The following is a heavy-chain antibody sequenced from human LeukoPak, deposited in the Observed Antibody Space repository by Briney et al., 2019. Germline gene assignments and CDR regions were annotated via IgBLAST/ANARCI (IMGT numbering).Heavy chain of an antibody. D-gene: IGHD6-13*01. V-gene: IGHV1-2*06. Sequence: ASVKVSCKASGYTLTGYYMHWARQAPGQGLEWMGRINPNSGGTNYAQKFQGRVTMTRDTSISTAYMELSRLRSDDTAVYYCARGNRYSSSQFDYWGQGTLVTVSS. CDR2: INPNSGGT. CDR3: ARGNRYSSSQFDY. CDR1: GYTLTGYY. J-gene: IGHJ4*02.